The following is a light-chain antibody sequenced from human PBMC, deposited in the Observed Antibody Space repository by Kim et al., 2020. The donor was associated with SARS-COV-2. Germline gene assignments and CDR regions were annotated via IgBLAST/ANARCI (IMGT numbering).Light chain of an antibody. V-gene: IGKV3-20*01. Sequence: TLSLSSGERATLSCRASEPVSDLYLAWYQHKPGRAPRLLIYGVSNRAAGIPDRFSGSGYETDFTRTISRLEPEDSAVYYCQQYGSSFGQGTKLEI. CDR3: QQYGSS. CDR2: GVS. CDR1: EPVSDLY. J-gene: IGKJ2*01.